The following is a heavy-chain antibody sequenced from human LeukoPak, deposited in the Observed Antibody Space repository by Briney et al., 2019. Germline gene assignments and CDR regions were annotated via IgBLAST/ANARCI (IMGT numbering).Heavy chain of an antibody. CDR1: GFTFSSYW. D-gene: IGHD2-15*01. CDR2: IKQDGSEK. Sequence: PGGSLRLSCAASGFTFSSYWMSWVRQAPGKGLEWVANIKQDGSEKYYVDSVKGRFTFSRDNAKNSLYLQMNSLRAEDTAVYYCAREVVVVVAATHYFDYWGQGTLVTVSS. J-gene: IGHJ4*02. CDR3: AREVVVVVAATHYFDY. V-gene: IGHV3-7*01.